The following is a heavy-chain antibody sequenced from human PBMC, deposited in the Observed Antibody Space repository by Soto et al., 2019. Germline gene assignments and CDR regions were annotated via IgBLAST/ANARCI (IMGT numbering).Heavy chain of an antibody. V-gene: IGHV3-30*18. CDR3: AKAAGEDTAMVWDYYYGMDV. J-gene: IGHJ6*02. Sequence: TGGSLRLSCAASGFTFSSYGMHWVRQAPGKGLEWVAVISYDGSNKYYADSVKGRFTISRDNSKNTLYLQMNSLRAEDTAVYYCAKAAGEDTAMVWDYYYGMDVWGQGTTVTVSS. D-gene: IGHD5-18*01. CDR2: ISYDGSNK. CDR1: GFTFSSYG.